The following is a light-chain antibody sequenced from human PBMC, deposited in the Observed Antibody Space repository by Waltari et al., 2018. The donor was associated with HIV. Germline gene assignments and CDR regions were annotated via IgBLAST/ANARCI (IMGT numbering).Light chain of an antibody. CDR3: QQRTNWL. J-gene: IGKJ4*01. CDR1: QSIAAY. CDR2: DAS. V-gene: IGKV3-11*01. Sequence: EIVLTQSPATLSLSPGERDTLSCRASQSIAAYLAWYQQKPGQAPRLLISDASTRATGVPARFSGSGSGTDFTLTISSLEPEDFAVYYCQQRTNWLFGGGTKVEIK.